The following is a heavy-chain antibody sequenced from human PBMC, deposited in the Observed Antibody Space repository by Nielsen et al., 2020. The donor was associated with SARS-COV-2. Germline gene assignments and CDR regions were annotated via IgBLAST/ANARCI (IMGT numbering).Heavy chain of an antibody. CDR3: ARTDSSGNDAFDI. CDR1: GFTFSSYW. CDR2: INSDGSST. D-gene: IGHD3-22*01. Sequence: GGSLRFSCAASGFTFSSYWMHWVRQAPGKGLVWVSRINSDGSSTSYADSVKGRFTISRDNAKNTLYLQMNSLRAEDTAVYYCARTDSSGNDAFDIWGQGTMVTVSS. V-gene: IGHV3-74*01. J-gene: IGHJ3*02.